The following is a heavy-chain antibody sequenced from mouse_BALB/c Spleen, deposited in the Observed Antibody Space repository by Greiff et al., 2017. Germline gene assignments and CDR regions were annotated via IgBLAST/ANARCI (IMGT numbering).Heavy chain of an antibody. CDR2: ISSGGST. V-gene: IGHV5-6-5*01. Sequence: EVHLVESGGGLVKPGGSLKLSCAASGFTFSSYAMSWVRQTPEKRLEWVASISSGGSTYYPDSVKGRFTISRDNARNILYLQMSSLRSEDTAMYYCARGLYRDWFAYWGQGTLVTVSA. D-gene: IGHD1-3*01. CDR1: GFTFSSYA. J-gene: IGHJ3*01. CDR3: ARGLYRDWFAY.